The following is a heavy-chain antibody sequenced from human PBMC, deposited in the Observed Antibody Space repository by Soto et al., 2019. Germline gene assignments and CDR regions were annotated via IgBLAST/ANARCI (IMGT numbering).Heavy chain of an antibody. J-gene: IGHJ6*02. CDR3: ARDRRRSGSPGRYYYYGMDV. CDR1: GGSFSGYY. V-gene: IGHV4-34*01. CDR2: INHSGST. Sequence: QVQLQQWGAGLLKPSETLSLTCAVYGGSFSGYYWSWIRQPPGKGLEWIGEINHSGSTNYNPSLKSRVTISVDTSKNQFSLKLSSVTAADTAVYYCARDRRRSGSPGRYYYYGMDVWGQGTTVTVSS. D-gene: IGHD3-10*01.